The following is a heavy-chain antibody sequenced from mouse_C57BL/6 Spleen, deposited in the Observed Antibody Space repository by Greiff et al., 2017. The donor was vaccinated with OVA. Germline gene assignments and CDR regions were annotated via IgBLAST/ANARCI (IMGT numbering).Heavy chain of an antibody. CDR2: ISSGGDYI. J-gene: IGHJ1*03. Sequence: EVKLVESGEGLVKPGGSLKLSCAASGFTFSSYAMSWVRQTPEKRLEWVAYISSGGDYIYYADTVKGRFTISRDNARNTLYLQMSSLKSEDTAMYYCTREGGTTVVGYFDVWGTGTTVTVSS. CDR1: GFTFSSYA. CDR3: TREGGTTVVGYFDV. V-gene: IGHV5-9-1*02. D-gene: IGHD1-1*01.